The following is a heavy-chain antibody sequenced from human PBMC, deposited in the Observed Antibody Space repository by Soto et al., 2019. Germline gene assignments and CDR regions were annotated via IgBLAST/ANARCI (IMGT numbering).Heavy chain of an antibody. D-gene: IGHD3-16*01. Sequence: PSETLSLTCTVSGGSISSYYWSWIRQPPGKGLEWIGYIYYSGSTNYNPSLKSRVTISVNTSKNQFSLKLSSVTAADTAVYYCASRYGSSFDYWGQGTPVTVS. V-gene: IGHV4-59*08. CDR3: ASRYGSSFDY. CDR1: GGSISSYY. CDR2: IYYSGST. J-gene: IGHJ4*02.